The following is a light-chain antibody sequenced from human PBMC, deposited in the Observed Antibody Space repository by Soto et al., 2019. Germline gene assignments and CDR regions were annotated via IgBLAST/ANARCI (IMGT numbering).Light chain of an antibody. J-gene: IGKJ4*01. CDR2: DVY. CDR1: QSVGNS. CDR3: QQRADWPLS. Sequence: EILLTQSPAALSLSPGERATLSCRTSQSVGNSLAWYQQKPGQAPRLLIYDVYSKPLGIPARFTGSGSGTDFTLTISGLQPEDFAVYYRQQRADWPLSFGGGTKVEVK. V-gene: IGKV3-11*01.